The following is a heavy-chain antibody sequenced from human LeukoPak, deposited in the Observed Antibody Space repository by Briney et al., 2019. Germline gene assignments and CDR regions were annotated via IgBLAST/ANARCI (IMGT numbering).Heavy chain of an antibody. D-gene: IGHD3-10*01. J-gene: IGHJ4*02. Sequence: PSETLSLTCAVSGGSISSGGYSWSWIRQPPGKGLEWIGYIYHSGSTYYNPSLKSRVTISVDRSKNQFSLKLSSVTAADTAVYYCATGSLNAADYWGQGTLVTVSS. CDR3: ATGSLNAADY. CDR2: IYHSGST. CDR1: GGSISSGGYS. V-gene: IGHV4-30-2*02.